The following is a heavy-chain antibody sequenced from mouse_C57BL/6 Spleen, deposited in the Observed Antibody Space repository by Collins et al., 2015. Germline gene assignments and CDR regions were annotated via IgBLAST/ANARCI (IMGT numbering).Heavy chain of an antibody. CDR1: GFNXKNTY. D-gene: IGHD1-1*01. CDR2: IDPANGNT. CDR3: AGLYYGIISYAMDF. Sequence: EVHLQQSVAELVRPGASVKLSCTASGFNXKNTYMHWVNQRPEQGLEWIGRIDPANGNTKYAPKFQGKTTITADTSSNTTYLQLSSLTSEDTAIYYCAGLYYGIISYAMDFWGQGTSVTVSS. J-gene: IGHJ4*01. V-gene: IGHV14-3*01.